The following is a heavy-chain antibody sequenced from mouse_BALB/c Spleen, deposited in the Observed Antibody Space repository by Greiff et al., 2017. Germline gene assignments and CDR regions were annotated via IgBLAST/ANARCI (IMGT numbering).Heavy chain of an antibody. J-gene: IGHJ3*01. CDR1: GYTFTSYW. Sequence: VQLQQPGAELVRPGASVKLSCKASGYTFTSYWINWVKQRPGQGLEWIGNIYPSDSYTNYNQKFKDKATLTVDKSSSTAYMQLSSPTSEDSAVYYCTREGGGFAYWGQGTLVTVSA. CDR3: TREGGGFAY. CDR2: IYPSDSYT. V-gene: IGHV1-69*02.